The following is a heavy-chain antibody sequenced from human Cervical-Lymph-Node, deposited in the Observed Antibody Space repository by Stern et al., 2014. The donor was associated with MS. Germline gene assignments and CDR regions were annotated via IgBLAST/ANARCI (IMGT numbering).Heavy chain of an antibody. V-gene: IGHV3-33*01. D-gene: IGHD6-13*01. CDR3: ASAYSSSHYYFDY. J-gene: IGHJ4*02. CDR1: GFSFSSYA. Sequence: VQLVESGGGVVQLGRSLRLSCAASGFSFSSYAMHWVRQAPGKGLEWVELIWYDGSNPYYADSVTARFTISIDNFKNTLYLQMNSLRAEDTAVYYCASAYSSSHYYFDYWGQGTLVTVSS. CDR2: IWYDGSNP.